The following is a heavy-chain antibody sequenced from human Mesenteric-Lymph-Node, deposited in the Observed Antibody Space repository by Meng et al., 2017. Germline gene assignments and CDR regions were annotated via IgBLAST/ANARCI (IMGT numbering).Heavy chain of an antibody. V-gene: IGHV4-61*01. CDR1: GDSVSSRSHY. CDR3: ARNRGTYYYYYGMDV. Sequence: SETLSLTCTVSGDSVSSRSHYWNWIRQTPGKKLEWIGYVYSTGITNYNPSLENRVTISVDTSKNQFSLKLSSVTAADTAVYYCARNRGTYYYYYGMDVWGQGTTVTVSS. J-gene: IGHJ6*02. CDR2: VYSTGIT.